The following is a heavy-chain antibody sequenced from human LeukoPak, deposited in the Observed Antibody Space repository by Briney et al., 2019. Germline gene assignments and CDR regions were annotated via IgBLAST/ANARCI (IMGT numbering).Heavy chain of an antibody. Sequence: KTSETLSLTCTVSGGSISSYYWSWIRQPPGKGLEWIGYIYYSGSSNYNPSLKSRVTISVDTSKNQFSLKLSSVTAADTAVYYCASYYGSGSSADYGGQGTLVTVSS. D-gene: IGHD3-10*01. J-gene: IGHJ4*02. CDR3: ASYYGSGSSADY. CDR1: GGSISSYY. CDR2: IYYSGSS. V-gene: IGHV4-59*08.